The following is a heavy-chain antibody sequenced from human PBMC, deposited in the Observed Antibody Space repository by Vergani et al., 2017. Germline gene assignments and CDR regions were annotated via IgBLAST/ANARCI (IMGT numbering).Heavy chain of an antibody. CDR3: ARRSHYYYMDV. CDR1: GGSFSGYY. Sequence: QVQLQQWGAGLLKPSETLSLTCAVYGGSFSGYYWSWIRQPPGKGLEWIGEINHSGSTNYNPSLKSRVTISVDTSKNQFSLKLSSVTAADTAVYYCARRSHYYYMDVWGKGTTVTVSS. V-gene: IGHV4-34*01. CDR2: INHSGST. J-gene: IGHJ6*03.